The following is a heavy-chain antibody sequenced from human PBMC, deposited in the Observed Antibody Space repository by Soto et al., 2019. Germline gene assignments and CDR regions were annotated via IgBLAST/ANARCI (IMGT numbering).Heavy chain of an antibody. Sequence: SETLSLTCAVYGGSFSGYYWSWIRQPPGKGLEWIGEINHSGSTNYNPSLKSRVTISVDTSKNQFSLKLSSVTAADTAVYYCARGVSMVRGVIRCGMDVWGQGTTVTVSS. CDR3: ARGVSMVRGVIRCGMDV. CDR2: INHSGST. CDR1: GGSFSGYY. V-gene: IGHV4-34*01. J-gene: IGHJ6*02. D-gene: IGHD3-10*01.